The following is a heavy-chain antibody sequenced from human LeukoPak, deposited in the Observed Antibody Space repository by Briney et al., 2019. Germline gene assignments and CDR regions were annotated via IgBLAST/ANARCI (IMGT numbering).Heavy chain of an antibody. J-gene: IGHJ6*02. CDR2: MNPNSGNT. Sequence: VGSVKDSFKASLYTFTRYDINGVRQAPGQGLEWMGRMNPNSGNTGYAQKFQGRVTMTRNNSISSAYLELSSLRSEDTAVYYCARGAYSSSWYYYYYYGMDVWAQETGVRVFS. CDR1: LYTFTRYD. V-gene: IGHV1-8*01. CDR3: ARGAYSSSWYYYYYYGMDV. D-gene: IGHD6-13*01.